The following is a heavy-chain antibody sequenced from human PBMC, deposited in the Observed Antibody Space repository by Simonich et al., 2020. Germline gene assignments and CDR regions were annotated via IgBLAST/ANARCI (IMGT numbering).Heavy chain of an antibody. J-gene: IGHJ6*02. Sequence: EVQLVESGGGLVKPGGSLRLSCAASGFTFSSYSITWVRQAPGKGLEWVSSISSSSSYIYYADSVKGRFTISRDNAKNSLYLQMNSLRAEDTAVYYCARWIAVAGTGAYGMDVWGQGTTVTVSS. V-gene: IGHV3-21*01. CDR1: GFTFSSYS. D-gene: IGHD6-19*01. CDR2: ISSSSSYI. CDR3: ARWIAVAGTGAYGMDV.